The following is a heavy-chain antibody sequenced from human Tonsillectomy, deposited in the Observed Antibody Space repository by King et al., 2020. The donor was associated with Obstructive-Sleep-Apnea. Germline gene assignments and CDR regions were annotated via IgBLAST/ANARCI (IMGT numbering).Heavy chain of an antibody. V-gene: IGHV1-46*01. Sequence: QLVQSGAEVKKPGASVKVSCKASGYTFTSYYIHWVRQAPGQGLEWMGLGNPSGGGTSYAQKFQGRVTMTRDTSTSTVYMELSSLRSEDTAVYYCARDMVAGLYYFDYWGQGTLVTVSS. CDR3: ARDMVAGLYYFDY. CDR2: GNPSGGGT. CDR1: GYTFTSYY. D-gene: IGHD6-19*01. J-gene: IGHJ4*02.